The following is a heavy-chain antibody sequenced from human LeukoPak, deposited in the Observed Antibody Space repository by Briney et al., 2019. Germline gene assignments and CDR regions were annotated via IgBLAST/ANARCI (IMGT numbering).Heavy chain of an antibody. Sequence: PGGSLRLSCAASAFTFSSYAMSWVRQAPGKGLHWVSSISNSGTYRYYADSVKGRFTISRDNAKNSQYLQMKSLRAEDTAVYYCARDGAQIDAFDIWGQGTMVTVSS. CDR1: AFTFSSYA. D-gene: IGHD1-26*01. CDR3: ARDGAQIDAFDI. J-gene: IGHJ3*02. V-gene: IGHV3-21*01. CDR2: ISNSGTYR.